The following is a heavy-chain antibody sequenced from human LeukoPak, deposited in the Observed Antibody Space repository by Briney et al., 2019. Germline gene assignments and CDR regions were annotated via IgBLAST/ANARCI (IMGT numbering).Heavy chain of an antibody. CDR3: ATYSILNAREFRY. D-gene: IGHD4-11*01. Sequence: GGSLRLSCAGSGFTFSNSWMGWVRQAPWKGLEWVANVQHIGGETYYVDSVKGRFTISRDNAKNSVYLQMNSLGADDTAVYYCATYSILNAREFRYWGQGTLVTVTS. CDR2: VQHIGGET. CDR1: GFTFSNSW. J-gene: IGHJ1*01. V-gene: IGHV3-7*01.